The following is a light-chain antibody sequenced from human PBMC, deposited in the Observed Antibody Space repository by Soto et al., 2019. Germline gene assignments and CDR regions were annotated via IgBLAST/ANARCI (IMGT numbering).Light chain of an antibody. CDR2: EXT. V-gene: IGLV2-14*01. CDR3: GSYSSTDTPFV. CDR1: STGVGGYNY. Sequence: QSALDQPSSVSGSPGQSITISCTGTSTGVGGYNYVSWYQHHSGKAPKLLIYEXTNRPSGISDRFSGSKSVNTASLTISGLQAEDESDYYCGSYSSTDTPFVFGTGTKVTVL. J-gene: IGLJ1*01.